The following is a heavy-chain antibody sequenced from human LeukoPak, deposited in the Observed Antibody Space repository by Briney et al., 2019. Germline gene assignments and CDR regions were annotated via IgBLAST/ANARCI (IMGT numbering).Heavy chain of an antibody. CDR1: GGSFSGYY. V-gene: IGHV4-34*01. CDR3: ASIAAAGTVL. D-gene: IGHD6-13*01. Sequence: SETLSLTCAVYGGSFSGYYWSWIRQPPGKGLEWIGEINHSGSTNYNPSLKSRVTISVDTSKNQFSLKLSSVTAADTAVYYCASIAAAGTVLWGQGTLVTVSS. J-gene: IGHJ4*02. CDR2: INHSGST.